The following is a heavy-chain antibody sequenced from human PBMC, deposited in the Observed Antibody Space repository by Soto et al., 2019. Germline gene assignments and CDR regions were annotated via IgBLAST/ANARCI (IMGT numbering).Heavy chain of an antibody. CDR2: ISAYNGNT. CDR1: GYTFTSYG. D-gene: IGHD2-2*01. CDR3: ARDSCSSTSCYGPYYFDY. J-gene: IGHJ4*02. Sequence: QVQLVQSGAEVKKPGASVKVSCKASGYTFTSYGISWVRQAPGQGLEWMGWISAYNGNTNYAQKLQGRVTMTTDTSTSTAYMELRSLRSDDTAVYYCARDSCSSTSCYGPYYFDYWGQGTLVTVSS. V-gene: IGHV1-18*01.